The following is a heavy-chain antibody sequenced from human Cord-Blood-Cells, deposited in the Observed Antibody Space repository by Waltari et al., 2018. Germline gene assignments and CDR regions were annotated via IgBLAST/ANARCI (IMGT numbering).Heavy chain of an antibody. V-gene: IGHV4-39*01. CDR2: IYYSGST. CDR1: GGSISSSRYY. D-gene: IGHD2-2*01. J-gene: IGHJ3*02. CDR3: ARGACSSTSCYPSDAFDI. Sequence: LTCTVSGGSISSSRYYWGWIRQPPGKGLEWIGSIYYSGSTYYNPSLKRRVTISVDTSKNQFSLKLSSVTAADTAVYYCARGACSSTSCYPSDAFDIWGQGTMVTVSS.